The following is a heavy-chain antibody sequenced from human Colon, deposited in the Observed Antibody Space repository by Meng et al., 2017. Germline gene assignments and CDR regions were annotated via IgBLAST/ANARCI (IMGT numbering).Heavy chain of an antibody. D-gene: IGHD1-26*01. CDR1: GFTVNTYY. V-gene: IGHV3-53*01. Sequence: EVQRVESGGGLIQPGGSLRLSCAASGFTVNTYYMTWVRQAPGMGLQWVSIIYSGGSIYHADSVKGRFTISRDNSKNTLHLQMNSLRAEDTAVYYCARNSGSYPYYFDYWGQGALVTVSS. CDR3: ARNSGSYPYYFDY. CDR2: IYSGGSI. J-gene: IGHJ4*02.